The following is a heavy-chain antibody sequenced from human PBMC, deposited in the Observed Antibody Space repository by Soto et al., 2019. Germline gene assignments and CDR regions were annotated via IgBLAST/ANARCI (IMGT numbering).Heavy chain of an antibody. CDR3: ARDKWNYENAFDI. V-gene: IGHV3-21*01. CDR1: GFTFSSYS. Sequence: PGGSLRLSCAASGFTFSSYSMNWVRQAPGKGLEWVSSISSSSSYIYYADSVKCRFTISRDNAKNSLYLQMNSLRGDDMSVYYCARDKWNYENAFDIWGQGTMVTVSS. CDR2: ISSSSSYI. J-gene: IGHJ3*02. D-gene: IGHD1-7*01.